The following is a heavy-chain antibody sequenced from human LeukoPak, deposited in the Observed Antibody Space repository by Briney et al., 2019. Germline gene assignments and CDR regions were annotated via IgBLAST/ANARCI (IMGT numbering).Heavy chain of an antibody. J-gene: IGHJ4*02. Sequence: SETLSLTCAVYGGSFSGYYWSWIRQPPGKGLEWIGEINHSGSTNYNPSLKSRVTISVDTSKNQFSLKLSSVTAADTAVYYCASGRRKVRGVIIYGYWGQGTLVTVSS. CDR2: INHSGST. D-gene: IGHD3-10*01. CDR3: ASGRRKVRGVIIYGY. CDR1: GGSFSGYY. V-gene: IGHV4-34*01.